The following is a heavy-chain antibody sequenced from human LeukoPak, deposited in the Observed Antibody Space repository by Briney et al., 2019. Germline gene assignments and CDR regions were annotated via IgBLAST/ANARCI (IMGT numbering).Heavy chain of an antibody. D-gene: IGHD2-2*01. CDR1: GYTFTSYG. CDR2: ISAYNGNT. J-gene: IGHJ6*03. CDR3: ARVGGCSSISCSWKYYNYYMDV. Sequence: ASVKVSCKASGYTFTSYGISWVRQAPGQGLEWMGWISAYNGNTNYAQKLQGRVTMTTDTSTSTAYMGLRSLRSDDTAVYYCARVGGCSSISCSWKYYNYYMDVWGKGTTVTVSS. V-gene: IGHV1-18*01.